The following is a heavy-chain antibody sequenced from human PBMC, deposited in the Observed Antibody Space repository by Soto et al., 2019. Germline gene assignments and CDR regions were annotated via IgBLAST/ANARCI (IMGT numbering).Heavy chain of an antibody. D-gene: IGHD2-15*01. V-gene: IGHV1-18*01. CDR2: INTLKGNT. J-gene: IGHJ4*02. Sequence: QVQLVQSGSEVKMPGASVKVSCKTSGYTFSDYGVSWVRQAPGQGLEWMGGINTLKGNTKYEEKLKGRVTFSIDTSTRTVCLELTSLKFDDAAVYYCARGCTPENYWGQGNRVTVPS. CDR3: ARGCTPENY. CDR1: GYTFSDYG.